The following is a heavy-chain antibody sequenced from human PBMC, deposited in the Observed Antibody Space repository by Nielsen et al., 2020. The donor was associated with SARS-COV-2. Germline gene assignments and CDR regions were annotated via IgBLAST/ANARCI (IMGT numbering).Heavy chain of an antibody. Sequence: GESLRLSCAASGFTFSNYWMSWVRQAQGKGLEWVANIKQDGSEKYYVYSVKGRFTISRDNAKNSLYLQMNSLRAEDTAVYYCARDFDWLAWFDPWGQGTLVTVSS. J-gene: IGHJ5*02. V-gene: IGHV3-7*05. D-gene: IGHD3-9*01. CDR3: ARDFDWLAWFDP. CDR1: GFTFSNYW. CDR2: IKQDGSEK.